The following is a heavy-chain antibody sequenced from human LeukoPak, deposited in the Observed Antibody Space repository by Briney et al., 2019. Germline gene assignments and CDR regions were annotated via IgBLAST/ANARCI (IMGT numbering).Heavy chain of an antibody. CDR1: GFTYSSYS. V-gene: IGHV3-21*01. CDR2: ISSSSSYI. CDR3: ARGGYYWEHAFVI. D-gene: IGHD2-8*01. J-gene: IGHJ3*02. Sequence: PGGSLRLSCAASGFTYSSYSMNWVRQAPGKGLEWVSSISSSSSYIYYADSVKGRFTISRDNAKNSLYLQMNSLRAEDTAVYYCARGGYYWEHAFVIWGQGTMVTVSS.